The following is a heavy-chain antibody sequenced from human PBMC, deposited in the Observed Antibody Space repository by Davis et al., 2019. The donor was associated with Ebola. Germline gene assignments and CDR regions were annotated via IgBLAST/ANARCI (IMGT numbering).Heavy chain of an antibody. CDR2: IYHSGTT. J-gene: IGHJ4*02. D-gene: IGHD6-6*01. CDR1: GDFISSGNN. V-gene: IGHV4-38-2*02. Sequence: SETLSLTCTVSGDFISSGNNWVWIRQPPGKGLEWIGSIYHSGTTYYNPSLKSRATVSVDTSKNQFSLKLSSVTAADTAVYYCARQSSSSWGDYWGQGTLVTVSS. CDR3: ARQSSSSWGDY.